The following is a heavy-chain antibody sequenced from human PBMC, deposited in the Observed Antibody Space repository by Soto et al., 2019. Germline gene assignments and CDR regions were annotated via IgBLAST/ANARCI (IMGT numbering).Heavy chain of an antibody. Sequence: EVQLVESGGGLIQPGGSLRLSCAASEFTVSSNYMNWVRQAPGKGLECVSTIYSGGRTYYADSVKGRFTISRDNSKNTLYLQMNNLRAEDKAVYYCAGRVGATNDDMDVWGQGTTVTVSS. CDR2: IYSGGRT. CDR3: AGRVGATNDDMDV. J-gene: IGHJ6*02. V-gene: IGHV3-53*01. D-gene: IGHD1-26*01. CDR1: EFTVSSNY.